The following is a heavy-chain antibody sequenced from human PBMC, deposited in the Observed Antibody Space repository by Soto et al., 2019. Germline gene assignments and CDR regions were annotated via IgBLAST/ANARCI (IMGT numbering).Heavy chain of an antibody. CDR1: GYSFSTYW. Sequence: PGESLKISCKGSGYSFSTYWIGWVRQMPGKGLEWMGIIYPGDSDTRYSPSFQGQVTISADKSISTAYLQWSSLKASDTAMYYCSRKSSGHDSYADYWGQGTLVTVSS. J-gene: IGHJ4*02. V-gene: IGHV5-51*01. D-gene: IGHD3-22*01. CDR2: IYPGDSDT. CDR3: SRKSSGHDSYADY.